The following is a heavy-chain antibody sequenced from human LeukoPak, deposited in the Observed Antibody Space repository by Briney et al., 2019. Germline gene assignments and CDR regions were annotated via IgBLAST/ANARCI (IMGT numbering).Heavy chain of an antibody. V-gene: IGHV3-9*03. D-gene: IGHD2-2*01. CDR1: GFTFDDYA. J-gene: IGHJ5*02. CDR3: AKGAAILDDSWFDP. CDR2: ISWNSGSI. Sequence: HSGGSLRLSCAASGFTFDDYAMHWVRQAPGKGLEWVSGISWNSGSIGYADSVKGRFTISRDNAKNSLYLQMNSLRAEDMALYYCAKGAAILDDSWFDPWGQGTLVTVSS.